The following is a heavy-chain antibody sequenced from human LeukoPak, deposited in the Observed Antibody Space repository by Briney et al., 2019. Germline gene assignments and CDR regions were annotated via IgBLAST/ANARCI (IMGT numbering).Heavy chain of an antibody. CDR2: IKPDGSEK. D-gene: IGHD3-10*01. CDR3: ARDQIDNYYDSGSFCAY. Sequence: GGSLRLSCAASGFTFSSYWMSWVRQAPGKGLEWVANIKPDGSEKYYVDSVKGRFTISRDNAKNSLYLQMNSLRAEDTAVYYCARDQIDNYYDSGSFCAYWGQGTLVTVSS. CDR1: GFTFSSYW. V-gene: IGHV3-7*01. J-gene: IGHJ4*02.